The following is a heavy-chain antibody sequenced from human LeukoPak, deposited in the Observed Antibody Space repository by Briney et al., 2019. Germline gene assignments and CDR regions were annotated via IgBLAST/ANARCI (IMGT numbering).Heavy chain of an antibody. D-gene: IGHD2-2*01. CDR1: GFTFSDYY. CDR3: ARVGYCSSSTCRNFFDY. CDR2: ISSSSSYT. J-gene: IGHJ4*02. Sequence: GGSLRLSCAASGFTFSDYYMGWIRQAPGKGLEWVSYISSSSSYTNYADSVKGRFTISRDNAKNSLYLQMNSLRAEDTAVYYCARVGYCSSSTCRNFFDYWGQGALVTVSS. V-gene: IGHV3-11*05.